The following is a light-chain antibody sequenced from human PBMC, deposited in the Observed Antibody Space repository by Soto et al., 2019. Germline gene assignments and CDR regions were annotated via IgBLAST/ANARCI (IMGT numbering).Light chain of an antibody. CDR2: AAF. J-gene: IGKJ5*01. CDR1: QGIRSA. Sequence: IQLTQSPSSLSASVVNRVTITCRASQGIRSALGWYQQKPGKVPKLLIYAAFSLQSGVPSRFSGSGSGTEFTLTITSLQSEDFATYYCQQARSFPVTFGQGTRLEI. V-gene: IGKV1-17*01. CDR3: QQARSFPVT.